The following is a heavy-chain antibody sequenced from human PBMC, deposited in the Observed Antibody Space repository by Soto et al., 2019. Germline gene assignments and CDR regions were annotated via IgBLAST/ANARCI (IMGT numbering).Heavy chain of an antibody. V-gene: IGHV1-69*15. CDR3: ARIPRYSFPTSDDLDS. CDR1: GGTFYTYT. Sequence: QVQLVQSGAEVRKPGSSVQVSCKASGGTFYTYTFSWVRQAPGQGLEWMGSITPIYPTTNYAEKFQGRLKVTADGSTSTAYMELSSLTSDDTAVYYCARIPRYSFPTSDDLDSWGQGTLVTVSS. CDR2: ITPIYPTT. D-gene: IGHD5-18*01. J-gene: IGHJ4*02.